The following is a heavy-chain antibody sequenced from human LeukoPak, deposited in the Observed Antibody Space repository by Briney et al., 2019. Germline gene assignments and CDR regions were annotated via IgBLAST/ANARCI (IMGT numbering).Heavy chain of an antibody. CDR1: GGSISSGSYY. V-gene: IGHV4-61*02. CDR2: IYTSGST. Sequence: SETLSLTCTVSGGSISSGSYYWSWIRQPAGKGLEWIGRIYTSGSTNYNPSLKSRVTISVDTSKNQFSLKLSSVTAADTAVYYCAREGTLVPAATSYYYMDVWCKGTTVTVSS. D-gene: IGHD2-2*01. J-gene: IGHJ6*03. CDR3: AREGTLVPAATSYYYMDV.